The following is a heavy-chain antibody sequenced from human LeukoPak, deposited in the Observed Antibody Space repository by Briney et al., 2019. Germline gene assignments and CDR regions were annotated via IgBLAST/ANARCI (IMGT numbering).Heavy chain of an antibody. CDR3: ARRDRCGSGSYYGRYYFDY. D-gene: IGHD3-10*01. Sequence: PSETLSLTCTVSGGAISSSNYYWVWIRQPPGKGLEWIATIYYSGSTYYNSSLKSRVTISVDTSKNQFSLKLSSVTAADTAVYYCARRDRCGSGSYYGRYYFDYWGQGTLVTVSS. CDR1: GGAISSSNYY. CDR2: IYYSGST. V-gene: IGHV4-39*01. J-gene: IGHJ4*02.